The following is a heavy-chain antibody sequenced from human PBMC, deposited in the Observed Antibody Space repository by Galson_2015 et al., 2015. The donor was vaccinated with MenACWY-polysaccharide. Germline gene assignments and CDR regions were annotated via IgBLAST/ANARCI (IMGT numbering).Heavy chain of an antibody. CDR2: IDQDGNEK. J-gene: IGHJ4*02. CDR3: SVSLDY. CDR1: GFTFRSHW. V-gene: IGHV3-7*01. Sequence: SLRLSCAVSGFTFRSHWMDWVRQAPGKGLEWVANIDQDGNEKYYVDPVKGRFTTSRDNAKNILSLQMNSLRAEDTAVYYCSVSLDYWGQGTLVTVSS.